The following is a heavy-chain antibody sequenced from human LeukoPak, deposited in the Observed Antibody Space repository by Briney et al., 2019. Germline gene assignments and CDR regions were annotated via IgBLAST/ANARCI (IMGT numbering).Heavy chain of an antibody. J-gene: IGHJ6*02. Sequence: GESLKISCKGSGYRFTSYWMTWLRQMPGSGLEGMGAVDPSHYYTNSCPSFEGHVTISDDKSIGTAYLQWSSLKASDTPMNYCAGLVPAAGKYFYGMDVWGQGTTVTVSS. CDR2: VDPSHYYT. CDR3: AGLVPAAGKYFYGMDV. V-gene: IGHV5-10-1*01. D-gene: IGHD6-13*01. CDR1: GYRFTSYW.